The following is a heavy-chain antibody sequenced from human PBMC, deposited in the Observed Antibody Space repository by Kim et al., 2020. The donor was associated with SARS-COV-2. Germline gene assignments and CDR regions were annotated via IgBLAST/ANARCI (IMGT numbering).Heavy chain of an antibody. Sequence: GGSLRLSCAASGFTFSSYAMSWVRQAPGKGLEWVSGISGSGGSTYYADSVKGRFTISRDNSKNTLYLQMNSLRAEDTAVYYCAKTSSSFFDYYYYMDVWGKGTTVTVSS. J-gene: IGHJ6*03. V-gene: IGHV3-23*01. CDR3: AKTSSSFFDYYYYMDV. CDR1: GFTFSSYA. CDR2: ISGSGGST. D-gene: IGHD6-6*01.